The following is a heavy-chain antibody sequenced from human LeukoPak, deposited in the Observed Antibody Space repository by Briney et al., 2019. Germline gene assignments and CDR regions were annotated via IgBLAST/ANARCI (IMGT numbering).Heavy chain of an antibody. CDR2: INNSGNT. CDR1: GGSISSYY. D-gene: IGHD3-16*01. Sequence: TSETLSLTCTVSGGSISSYYWSWIRQPPGKGLEWIGYINNSGNTNYNPSLKSRVTISVDTSKNQFSLKLSSVTAADTAVYYCARDYGDYVRRFDPWGQGTLVTVSS. CDR3: ARDYGDYVRRFDP. V-gene: IGHV4-4*08. J-gene: IGHJ5*02.